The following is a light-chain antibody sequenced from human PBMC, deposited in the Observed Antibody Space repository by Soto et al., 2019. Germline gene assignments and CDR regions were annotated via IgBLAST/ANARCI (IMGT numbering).Light chain of an antibody. J-gene: IGKJ1*01. Sequence: DIQMTQSPSSLSASVGDRVSITCRESQSIQPYLNWYQQKPGKDPKLLIFGSYHWQSGVPPRFSGTGSGTDFTLIISSLQPEDFATYFCQQSYFIPWTFGQGTKVDLK. CDR2: GSY. CDR1: QSIQPY. CDR3: QQSYFIPWT. V-gene: IGKV1-39*01.